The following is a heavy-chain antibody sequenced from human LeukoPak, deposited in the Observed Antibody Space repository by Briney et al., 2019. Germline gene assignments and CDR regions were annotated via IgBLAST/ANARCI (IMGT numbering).Heavy chain of an antibody. CDR2: ISYDGSNK. CDR1: GFTFSSYG. CDR3: GKWLASRTGYGMDV. J-gene: IGHJ6*02. Sequence: PGGSLRLSCAASGFTFSSYGMHWVRQAPGKGLEWVAVISYDGSNKYYADSVKGRFTISRDNSKNTLYLQMNSLRAEDTAVYYCGKWLASRTGYGMDVWGQGTTVTVSS. D-gene: IGHD6-19*01. V-gene: IGHV3-30*03.